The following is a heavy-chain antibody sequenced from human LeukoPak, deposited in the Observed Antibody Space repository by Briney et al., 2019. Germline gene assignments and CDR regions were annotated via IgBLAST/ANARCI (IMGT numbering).Heavy chain of an antibody. CDR1: GFTFSDYY. Sequence: PGGSLRLSCAASGFTFSDYYMSWIRQAPGKGLEWVSYISSSSSYTNYADSVKGRFTISRDNAKNSLYLQMNSLRAEDTAVYYCARDRNGIAAAGRTSGDYFDYWGQGTLVTVSS. CDR3: ARDRNGIAAAGRTSGDYFDY. D-gene: IGHD6-13*01. J-gene: IGHJ4*02. V-gene: IGHV3-11*06. CDR2: ISSSSSYT.